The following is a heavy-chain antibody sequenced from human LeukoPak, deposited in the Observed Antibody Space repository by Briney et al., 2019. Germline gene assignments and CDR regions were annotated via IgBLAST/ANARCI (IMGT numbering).Heavy chain of an antibody. J-gene: IGHJ5*02. CDR2: INSDGSST. Sequence: PRGSLRPACAASGFTFTSYWMHWVRQAPGKGLVWVSRINSDGSSTSYADSVKGRFTISRDNAKNTLYLQMNSLRAEDTAVYYCASTRFDPWGQGTLVTVSS. CDR1: GFTFTSYW. CDR3: ASTRFDP. V-gene: IGHV3-74*01.